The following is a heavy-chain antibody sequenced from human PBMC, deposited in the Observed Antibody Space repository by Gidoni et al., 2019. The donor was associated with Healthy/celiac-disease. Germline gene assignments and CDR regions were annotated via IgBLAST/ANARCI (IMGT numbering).Heavy chain of an antibody. CDR3: ARENYGDYALLAFDI. D-gene: IGHD4-17*01. J-gene: IGHJ3*02. CDR1: GGSISSSSYY. Sequence: QLQLQESGPGLLKPSETLSLTCTVSGGSISSSSYYWGWIRQPPGKGLEWIGSIYYSGSTYYNPSLKSRVTISVDTSKNQFSLKLSSVTAADTAVYYCARENYGDYALLAFDIWGQGTMVTVSS. CDR2: IYYSGST. V-gene: IGHV4-39*07.